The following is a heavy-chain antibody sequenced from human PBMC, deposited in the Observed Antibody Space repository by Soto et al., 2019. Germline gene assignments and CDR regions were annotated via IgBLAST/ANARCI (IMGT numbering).Heavy chain of an antibody. Sequence: SETLSLTCTVSGGFISSSIYYWGWIRQPPGKGLEWIGSIYYSGSAFYNPSLTSRVTISVDTSKNQFSLKLNSVTAADTAVYYCATHRGYSGYESEYWGQGTLVTVSS. CDR2: IYYSGSA. D-gene: IGHD5-12*01. CDR1: GGFISSSIYY. CDR3: ATHRGYSGYESEY. V-gene: IGHV4-39*01. J-gene: IGHJ4*02.